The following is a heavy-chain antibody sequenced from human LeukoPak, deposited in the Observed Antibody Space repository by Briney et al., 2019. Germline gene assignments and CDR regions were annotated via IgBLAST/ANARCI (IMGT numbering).Heavy chain of an antibody. D-gene: IGHD3-22*01. J-gene: IGHJ4*02. CDR2: ISYDGSNK. V-gene: IGHV3-30-3*01. CDR3: ARDQQVDYDSSGKPDY. CDR1: GFTFSSYA. Sequence: PGGSLRLSCAASGFTFSSYAMHWVRQAPGKGPEWVAVISYDGSNKYYADSVKGRFTISRDNSKNTLYLQMNSLRAEDTAVYYCARDQQVDYDSSGKPDYWGQGTLVTVSS.